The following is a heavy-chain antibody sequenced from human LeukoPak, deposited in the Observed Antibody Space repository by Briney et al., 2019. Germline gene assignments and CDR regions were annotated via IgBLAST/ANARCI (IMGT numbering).Heavy chain of an antibody. J-gene: IGHJ3*02. CDR2: IIPIFGTA. Sequence: SVKVSCKASGYTFTGYYMHWVRQAPGQGLEWMGGIIPIFGTANYAQKFQGRVTITADKSTSTAYMELSSLRSEDTAVYYCATESYSGSYLYAFDIWGQGTMVTVSS. D-gene: IGHD1-26*01. CDR3: ATESYSGSYLYAFDI. V-gene: IGHV1-69*06. CDR1: GYTFTGYY.